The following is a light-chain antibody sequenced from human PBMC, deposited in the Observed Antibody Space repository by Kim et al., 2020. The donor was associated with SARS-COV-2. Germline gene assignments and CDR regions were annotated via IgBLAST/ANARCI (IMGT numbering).Light chain of an antibody. CDR3: QIWGTGIRV. CDR1: SGHSSYA. Sequence: QPVLTQSPSASASLGASVKLTCTLSSGHSSYAIAWHQQQPEKGPRYLMKLNSDGSHSKGDGIPDRFSGSSSGAERYLTISSLQSEDEADYYCQIWGTGIRVFGGGTQLTVL. J-gene: IGLJ3*02. V-gene: IGLV4-69*01. CDR2: LNSDGSH.